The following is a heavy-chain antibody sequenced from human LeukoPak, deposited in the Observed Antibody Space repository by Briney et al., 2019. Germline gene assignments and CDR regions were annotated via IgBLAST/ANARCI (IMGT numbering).Heavy chain of an antibody. CDR1: GGSISSYY. Sequence: SATLSLTCTVSGGSISSYYWSWIRQPPGKGLEWIGYIYYSGSTNYNPPLKSRVTISVDTSKNQFSLKLSSVTAADTAVYYCAREDYGDYPTLFDYWGQGTLVTVSS. CDR2: IYYSGST. D-gene: IGHD4-17*01. CDR3: AREDYGDYPTLFDY. J-gene: IGHJ4*02. V-gene: IGHV4-59*01.